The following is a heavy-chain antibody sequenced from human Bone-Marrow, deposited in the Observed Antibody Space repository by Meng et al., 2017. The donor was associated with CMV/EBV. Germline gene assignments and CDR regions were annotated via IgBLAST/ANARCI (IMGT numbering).Heavy chain of an antibody. D-gene: IGHD1-26*01. Sequence: GESLKISFAASGFTFTNYWMTWVRQVPGKGLEWVANIKSDGSQSQYGDSVKGRFTVSRDNAENSLFLQMNGLRVEDTAVYYYARDPGSGSWAAFDLWGQGTTVTVSS. CDR2: IKSDGSQS. V-gene: IGHV3-7*01. CDR1: GFTFTNYW. J-gene: IGHJ3*01. CDR3: ARDPGSGSWAAFDL.